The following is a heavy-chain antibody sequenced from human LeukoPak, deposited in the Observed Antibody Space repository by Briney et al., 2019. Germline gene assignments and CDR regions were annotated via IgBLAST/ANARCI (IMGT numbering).Heavy chain of an antibody. J-gene: IGHJ6*03. V-gene: IGHV4-39*07. Sequence: PSETLSLTCSVSGASISSGSNYWGWIRQPPGKTLEWIGSIYSSGSTYYNPSLKSRVIIIIDTPKNHFSLKVSSVTAADTAVYYCARVFDSGSQAYFYYMDVWGKGTTVTISS. CDR1: GASISSGSNY. D-gene: IGHD3-10*01. CDR3: ARVFDSGSQAYFYYMDV. CDR2: IYSSGST.